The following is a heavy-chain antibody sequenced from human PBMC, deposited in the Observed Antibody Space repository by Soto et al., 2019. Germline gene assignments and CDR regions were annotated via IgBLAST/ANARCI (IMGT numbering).Heavy chain of an antibody. CDR2: ISSDGSKQ. CDR1: GFTLSDYG. Sequence: LRLSCEVSGFTLSDYGMHWVRQAPGKGLDWVGAISSDGSKQSYGDSVRGRFTFSRDNSKNMLYLQMNSLSGDDTAVYYCAKGHAPAIHSTFHIWGQGTMVTVSS. V-gene: IGHV3-30*18. CDR3: AKGHAPAIHSTFHI. D-gene: IGHD3-3*01. J-gene: IGHJ3*02.